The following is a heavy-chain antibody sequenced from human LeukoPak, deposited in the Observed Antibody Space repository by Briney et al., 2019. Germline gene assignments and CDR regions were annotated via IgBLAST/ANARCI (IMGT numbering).Heavy chain of an antibody. J-gene: IGHJ6*03. CDR3: AAGPYYYGSGAWAYYYMDV. V-gene: IGHV4-4*07. CDR2: IYTSGST. CDR1: GGSIRSYY. D-gene: IGHD3-10*01. Sequence: SETLSLTCTVSGGSIRSYYWSWIRQPAGKGLEWIGRIYTSGSTNYNPSLKSRVTMSVDTSKNQFSLKLSSVTAADTAVYYCAAGPYYYGSGAWAYYYMDVWGKGTTVTISS.